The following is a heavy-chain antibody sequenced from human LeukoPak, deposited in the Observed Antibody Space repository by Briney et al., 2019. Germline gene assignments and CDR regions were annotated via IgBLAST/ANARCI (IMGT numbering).Heavy chain of an antibody. Sequence: SQTLSLTCAISGDSVSSNSAAWNWIRQSPSRCLEWLGRTYYRSKWHNDYAVSVRSRITINPDTSKNQFCLQLNSVTPEDTAVYYCAGDETGDLRFDPWGQGTLVTVSS. J-gene: IGHJ5*02. CDR3: AGDETGDLRFDP. CDR1: GDSVSSNSAA. CDR2: TYYRSKWHN. D-gene: IGHD7-27*01. V-gene: IGHV6-1*01.